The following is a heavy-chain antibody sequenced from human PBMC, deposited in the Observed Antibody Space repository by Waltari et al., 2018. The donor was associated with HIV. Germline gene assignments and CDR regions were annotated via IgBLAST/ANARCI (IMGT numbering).Heavy chain of an antibody. CDR2: ASPYNGNT. Sequence: QVQLVQSGAEVKKPGASVKVSCKASGYTFTSYDISWVRPAPGQGIRWMGRASPYNGNTNYSQKLHGRVTMTTDTSTSTAYMGLRILRSDDTAVYYCARLGGSYYDSSGHDAFDIWGQGTMVTVSS. CDR1: GYTFTSYD. CDR3: ARLGGSYYDSSGHDAFDI. D-gene: IGHD3-22*01. J-gene: IGHJ3*02. V-gene: IGHV1-18*01.